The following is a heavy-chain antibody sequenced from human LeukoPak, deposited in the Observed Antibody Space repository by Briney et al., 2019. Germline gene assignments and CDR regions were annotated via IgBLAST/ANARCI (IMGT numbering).Heavy chain of an antibody. CDR1: GFTFSSYG. D-gene: IGHD2-15*01. J-gene: IGHJ3*02. CDR2: IRYDGSNK. Sequence: GGSLRLSCAASGFTFSSYGMHWVRQAPGKGLEWVAFIRYDGSNKYYADSVKGRFTMSRDNAKNSLYLQMNSLRAEDTAVYYCARPVVAATTPDTFDIWGQGTMVTVSS. V-gene: IGHV3-30*02. CDR3: ARPVVAATTPDTFDI.